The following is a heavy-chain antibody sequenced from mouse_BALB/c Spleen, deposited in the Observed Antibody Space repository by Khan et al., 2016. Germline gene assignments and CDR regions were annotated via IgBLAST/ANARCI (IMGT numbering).Heavy chain of an antibody. J-gene: IGHJ4*01. Sequence: VQLQQPGPELVKPGASVKMSCKASGYTFTSYVMHWVKQKPGQGLEWIGYINPYNDGTKYNEKFKGKATLTSDKSSNTAYMELSSLTSEDSSVYYCAMYDSAMDYWGQGTSLTVSS. CDR3: AMYDSAMDY. V-gene: IGHV1S136*01. CDR1: GYTFTSYV. D-gene: IGHD2-14*01. CDR2: INPYNDGT.